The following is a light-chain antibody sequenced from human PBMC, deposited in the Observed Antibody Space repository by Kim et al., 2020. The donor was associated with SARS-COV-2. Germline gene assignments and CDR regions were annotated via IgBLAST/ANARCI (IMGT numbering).Light chain of an antibody. CDR2: AAS. CDR3: QKYNAAPWT. CDR1: QDISNY. V-gene: IGKV1-27*01. Sequence: DIQMTQSPSSLSASVGDRVTITCRASQDISNYVVWYQQKAGKVPKVLIYAASALHSGVPSRFSGGGFGTDFTLTISSLQPEDVATYYCQKYNAAPWTFGQGTKVDIK. J-gene: IGKJ1*01.